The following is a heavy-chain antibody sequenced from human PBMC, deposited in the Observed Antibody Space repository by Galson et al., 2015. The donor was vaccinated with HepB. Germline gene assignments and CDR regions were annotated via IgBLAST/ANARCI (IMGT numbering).Heavy chain of an antibody. D-gene: IGHD3-10*01. V-gene: IGHV3-30*18. Sequence: SLRLSCAASGFTFSSYGMHWVRQAPGKGLEWVAVISYDGGNKYYADSVKGRFTISRDSSKHTLYLQMNSLRAEDTAVYYCAKDAQARRPSMVRGVIITYYFDSWGQGTLVTVSS. J-gene: IGHJ4*02. CDR1: GFTFSSYG. CDR3: AKDAQARRPSMVRGVIITYYFDS. CDR2: ISYDGGNK.